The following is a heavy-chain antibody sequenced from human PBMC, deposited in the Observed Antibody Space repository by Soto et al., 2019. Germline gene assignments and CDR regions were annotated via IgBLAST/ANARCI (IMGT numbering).Heavy chain of an antibody. J-gene: IGHJ4*02. Sequence: VKVSCKASGYTFTSYYMHWVRQAPGQGLEWMGIINPSGGSTSYAQKFQGRVTMNRDTSTSTVYMELSSLRSEDTAVYYCARTPNRDIVVVPAAIAKIDYWGQGTLVTVSS. V-gene: IGHV1-46*01. CDR1: GYTFTSYY. D-gene: IGHD2-2*02. CDR3: ARTPNRDIVVVPAAIAKIDY. CDR2: INPSGGST.